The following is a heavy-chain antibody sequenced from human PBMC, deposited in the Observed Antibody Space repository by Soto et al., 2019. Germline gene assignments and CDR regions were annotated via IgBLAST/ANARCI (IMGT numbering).Heavy chain of an antibody. V-gene: IGHV1-18*01. CDR3: ARPRYGDYCSLDY. D-gene: IGHD4-17*01. CDR2: ISAYNGNT. J-gene: IGHJ4*02. Sequence: QVQLVQSGAEVKKPGASVKVSCKASGYTFTSYGISWVRQAPGQGREWVGWISAYNGNTNYAQKLQGRVTMTKDTSTSTAYLALSSLRSADTAVYYCARPRYGDYCSLDYCGQGSLVTVAS. CDR1: GYTFTSYG.